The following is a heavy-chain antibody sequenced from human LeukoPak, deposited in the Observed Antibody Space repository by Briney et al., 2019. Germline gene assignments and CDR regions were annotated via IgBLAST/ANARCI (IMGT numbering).Heavy chain of an antibody. D-gene: IGHD3-10*01. J-gene: IGHJ5*02. CDR1: GGSISSGSYY. CDR3: ARLWGSGSVNWFDP. Sequence: SETLSLTCTVSGGSISSGSYYWSWIRQPAGKGLEWIGRIYTSGSTKFNPSLKSRVTISVDTSKNQFSLKLSSVSAADTAVYYCARLWGSGSVNWFDPWGQGTLVTVSS. V-gene: IGHV4-61*02. CDR2: IYTSGST.